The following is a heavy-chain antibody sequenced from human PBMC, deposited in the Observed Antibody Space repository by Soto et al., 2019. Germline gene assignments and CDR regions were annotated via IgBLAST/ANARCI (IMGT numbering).Heavy chain of an antibody. CDR1: GFTFSSYA. CDR2: ISTSGGST. D-gene: IGHD5-18*01. CDR3: AKDGLGAYSYGSYYFDY. Sequence: GGSLRHSCASSGFTFSSYAMSWVRQATGKGLEWVSTISTSGGSTYYADSVKGRFTISRDNSKNTLYLQMNSLRAEDTAVYYCAKDGLGAYSYGSYYFDYWGPGTLVTVSS. J-gene: IGHJ4*02. V-gene: IGHV3-23*01.